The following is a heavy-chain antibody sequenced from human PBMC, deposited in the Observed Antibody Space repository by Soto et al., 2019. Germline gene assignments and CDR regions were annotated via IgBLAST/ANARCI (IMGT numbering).Heavy chain of an antibody. D-gene: IGHD1-7*01. CDR2: IYYSGST. Sequence: SGTVSLTCTVSGGSISSGGYYWSWIRQHPGKGLEWIGYIYYSGSTYYNPSLKSRVTISVDTSKNQFSLKLSSVTAADTAVYYCARAYNWNYDNRYYFDYWGQGTLVTVSS. V-gene: IGHV4-31*03. CDR1: GGSISSGGYY. J-gene: IGHJ4*02. CDR3: ARAYNWNYDNRYYFDY.